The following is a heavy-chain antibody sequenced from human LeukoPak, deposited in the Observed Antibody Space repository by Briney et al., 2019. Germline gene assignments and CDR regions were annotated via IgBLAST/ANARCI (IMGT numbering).Heavy chain of an antibody. Sequence: PGGSLRLSCAASGFTFSSYGISWVRQAPGKGLEWVSAISGSGGSTYYADSVKGRFTISRDNSKNTLYLQMNSLRAEDTAIYYCAKAANYDILTGYYLDYWGQGTLVTVSS. CDR2: ISGSGGST. V-gene: IGHV3-23*01. D-gene: IGHD3-9*01. J-gene: IGHJ4*02. CDR3: AKAANYDILTGYYLDY. CDR1: GFTFSSYG.